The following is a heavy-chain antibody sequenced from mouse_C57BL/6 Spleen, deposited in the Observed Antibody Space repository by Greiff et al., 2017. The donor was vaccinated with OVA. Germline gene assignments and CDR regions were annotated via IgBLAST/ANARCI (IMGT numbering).Heavy chain of an antibody. J-gene: IGHJ3*01. D-gene: IGHD3-2*02. CDR1: GYTFTSYW. CDR2: IDPSDSGT. CDR3: ARSRQLRLRSLAY. Sequence: VQLQQPGAELVRPGSSVKLSCKASGYTFTSYWMHWVKQRPIQGLEWIGNIDPSDSGTHYNQKFKDKATLTVDKSSSTAYMQLSSLTSEDSAVYYGARSRQLRLRSLAYWGQGTLVTVSA. V-gene: IGHV1-52*01.